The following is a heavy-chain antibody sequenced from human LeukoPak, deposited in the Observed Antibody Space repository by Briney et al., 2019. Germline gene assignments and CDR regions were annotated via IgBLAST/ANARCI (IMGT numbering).Heavy chain of an antibody. Sequence: PSETLSLTCAVYGGSFSGYYWGWIRQPPGKGLELIGEINHSGSTNYNPSLKSRVTISVDTSKNQFSLKQSSVTAADTAVYYCARGRLIYGSGTYFRYWGQGTLVTVSS. CDR3: ARGRLIYGSGTYFRY. J-gene: IGHJ4*02. CDR2: INHSGST. V-gene: IGHV4-34*01. D-gene: IGHD3-10*01. CDR1: GGSFSGYY.